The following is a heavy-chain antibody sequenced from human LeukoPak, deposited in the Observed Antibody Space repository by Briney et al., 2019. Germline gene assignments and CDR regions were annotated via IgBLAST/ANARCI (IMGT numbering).Heavy chain of an antibody. Sequence: KTSETLSLTCTVSGYSISSGYYWGWIRQPPGKGLEWIGSIYHSGSTYYNPSLKSRVTISVDTSKNQFSLKLSSVTAADTAVYYCASLYSSGWYNVNWGQGTLVTVSS. CDR1: GYSISSGYY. J-gene: IGHJ4*02. CDR2: IYHSGST. V-gene: IGHV4-38-2*02. D-gene: IGHD6-19*01. CDR3: ASLYSSGWYNVN.